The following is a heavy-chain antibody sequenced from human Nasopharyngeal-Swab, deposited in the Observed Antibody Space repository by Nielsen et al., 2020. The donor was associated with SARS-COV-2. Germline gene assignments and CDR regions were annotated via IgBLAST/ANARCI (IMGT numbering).Heavy chain of an antibody. CDR1: GDTFTNAA. J-gene: IGHJ4*02. Sequence: SLKVSCKTSGDTFTNAAISWVRQAPGQGLEWMGGIVPALGLPNYAKKFRGRVTISADRSTTTSYLELSSLRSEDTDIYYCAREGEYGAYDAPDYWGQGTLVTVSS. CDR3: AREGEYGAYDAPDY. D-gene: IGHD5-12*01. V-gene: IGHV1-69*10. CDR2: IVPALGLP.